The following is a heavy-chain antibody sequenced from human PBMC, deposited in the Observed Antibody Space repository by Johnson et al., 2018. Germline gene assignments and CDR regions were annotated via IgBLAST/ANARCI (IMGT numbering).Heavy chain of an antibody. D-gene: IGHD4-17*01. V-gene: IGHV1-69*01. CDR3: AGVGDNPNPYYYYYMDG. CDR1: GGTFSSYA. Sequence: QVQLVQSGAEVKKPGSSVKVSCKASGGTFSSYAISWVRQAPGQGLEWMGGIIPIFGTANYAQKFQGRVTITADESTSPAYMELSSLRSEDTAVDYCAGVGDNPNPYYYYYMDGWGKGTTVTVYS. J-gene: IGHJ6*03. CDR2: IIPIFGTA.